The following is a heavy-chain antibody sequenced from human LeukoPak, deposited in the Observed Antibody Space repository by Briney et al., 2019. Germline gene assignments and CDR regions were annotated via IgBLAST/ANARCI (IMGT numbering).Heavy chain of an antibody. V-gene: IGHV3-66*01. Sequence: PGGSLRLSCAASGFTVSSNYMSWVRQAPGKGLEWVSVIYSGGSTYYADSVKGRFTISRDNSKNTLYLQMNSLRAEDTAVYYCARVPDNSGYYFLAAFDIWGLGTMVTVSS. CDR3: ARVPDNSGYYFLAAFDI. J-gene: IGHJ3*02. CDR2: IYSGGST. D-gene: IGHD3-22*01. CDR1: GFTVSSNY.